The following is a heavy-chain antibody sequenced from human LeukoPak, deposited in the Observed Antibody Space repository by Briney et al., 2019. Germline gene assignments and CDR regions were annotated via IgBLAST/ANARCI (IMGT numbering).Heavy chain of an antibody. J-gene: IGHJ4*02. V-gene: IGHV1-2*02. CDR3: ASTVGATTRPFDY. CDR2: INPNSGDT. D-gene: IGHD1-26*01. CDR1: GYTFTGYY. Sequence: ASVKVSCKASGYTFTGYYMHWMRQAPGQGLEWMGWINPNSGDTNYAQKFQGRVTMTRDTSITTAYMELSRLRSDDTAVYYCASTVGATTRPFDYWGQGTLVTVSS.